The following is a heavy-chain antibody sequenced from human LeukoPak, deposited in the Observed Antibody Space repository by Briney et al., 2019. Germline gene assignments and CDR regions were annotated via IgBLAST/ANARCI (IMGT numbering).Heavy chain of an antibody. D-gene: IGHD1-26*01. V-gene: IGHV4-59*12. CDR1: GGSISSYY. CDR2: IYYSGST. Sequence: SETLSLTCTVSGGSISSYYWSWIRQPPGKGLEWIGYIYYSGSTNYNPSLKSRVTISVDTSKNQFSLKLSSVTAADTAVYYCARGERLQSNWFDPWGQGTLVTVSS. J-gene: IGHJ5*02. CDR3: ARGERLQSNWFDP.